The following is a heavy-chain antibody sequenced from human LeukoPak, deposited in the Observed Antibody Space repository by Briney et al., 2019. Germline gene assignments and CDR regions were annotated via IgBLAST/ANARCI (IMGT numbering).Heavy chain of an antibody. CDR1: GGSISSYY. V-gene: IGHV4-59*01. D-gene: IGHD3-3*01. CDR2: IYYSGST. J-gene: IGHJ3*02. Sequence: PSETLSLTCTVSGGSISSYYWSWIRQPPGKGLEWIGYIYYSGSTNYNPSLKSRVTISVDTPKNQFSLKLSSVTAADTAVYYCARDFRDDFWSGYYRYDAFDIWGQGTMVTVSS. CDR3: ARDFRDDFWSGYYRYDAFDI.